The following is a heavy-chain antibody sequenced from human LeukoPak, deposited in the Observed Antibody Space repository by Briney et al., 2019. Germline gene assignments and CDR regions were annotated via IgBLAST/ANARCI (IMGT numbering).Heavy chain of an antibody. Sequence: GGSLRLSCAASGFTFSSYSMTWVRQAPGKGLEWVSSISSSSSYIYYADSVKGRFTISRDNAKDSLYLQMNSLRAEDTAVYYCARARGHIVGATDYWGQGTLVTVSS. CDR1: GFTFSSYS. CDR2: ISSSSSYI. J-gene: IGHJ4*02. D-gene: IGHD1-26*01. CDR3: ARARGHIVGATDY. V-gene: IGHV3-21*01.